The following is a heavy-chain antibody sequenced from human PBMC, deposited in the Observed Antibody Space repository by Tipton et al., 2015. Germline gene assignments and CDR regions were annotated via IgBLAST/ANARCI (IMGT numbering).Heavy chain of an antibody. CDR1: SDSISKYY. D-gene: IGHD3-22*01. CDR2: IRYSGAA. CDR3: ARGVELRDTTGYYRYFFDY. J-gene: IGHJ4*02. V-gene: IGHV4-59*12. Sequence: TLSLTCTVSSDSISKYYWTWIRQPPGKELEWIGYIRYSGAAHYNPSLKSLVTISVDVSKNQFSLKLTSLTAADTAVYYCARGVELRDTTGYYRYFFDYWGQGTLVTVSS.